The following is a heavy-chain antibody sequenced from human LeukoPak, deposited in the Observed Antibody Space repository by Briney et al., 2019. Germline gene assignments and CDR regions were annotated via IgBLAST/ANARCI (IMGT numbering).Heavy chain of an antibody. CDR1: GITFSTYT. V-gene: IGHV3-21*01. D-gene: IGHD3-22*01. CDR3: ARVRGGYYYGAIDY. CDR2: ISSSSYI. J-gene: IGHJ4*02. Sequence: PGGSLRLSCAASGITFSTYTMNWVRQAPGKGLEWVSSISSSSYIYYADSVKGRFTISRDNAKNSLYLQMNSLRAEDTAVYYCARVRGGYYYGAIDYWGQGTLVTVSS.